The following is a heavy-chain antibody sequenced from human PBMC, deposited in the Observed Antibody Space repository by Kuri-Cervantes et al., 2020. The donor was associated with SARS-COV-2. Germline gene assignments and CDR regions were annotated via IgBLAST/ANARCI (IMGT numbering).Heavy chain of an antibody. D-gene: IGHD7-27*01. J-gene: IGHJ4*02. CDR1: GFTFRSYA. V-gene: IGHV3-64*04. CDR2: ISSNGGST. Sequence: GGSLRLSCSASGFTFRSYAMHWVRQAPGKGLEYVSAISSNGGSTYYADSVKGRFTISRDNSKNTLYLQMNSLRAEDTAVYYCVRDGDHWNFAYWGQGTLVTVSS. CDR3: VRDGDHWNFAY.